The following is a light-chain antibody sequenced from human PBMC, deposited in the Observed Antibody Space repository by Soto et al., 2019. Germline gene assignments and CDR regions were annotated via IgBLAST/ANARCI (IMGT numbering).Light chain of an antibody. CDR3: QQYGSSSWT. V-gene: IGKV3-20*01. Sequence: EIVLTQSPGTLSLSPGERATLSCRASQSVSSSYLAWYQQKPGQAPRLLIYGTSSRATGIPDRFSGSGSGTDFTLTISRLEPEDFEVYYCQQYGSSSWTFGPGTKVDI. CDR1: QSVSSSY. CDR2: GTS. J-gene: IGKJ1*01.